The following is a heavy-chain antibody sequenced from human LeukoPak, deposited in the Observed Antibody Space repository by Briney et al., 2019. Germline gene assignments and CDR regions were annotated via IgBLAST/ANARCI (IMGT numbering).Heavy chain of an antibody. CDR3: ARDRASSAHNWFDP. J-gene: IGHJ5*02. V-gene: IGHV3-21*01. D-gene: IGHD6-13*01. Sequence: GGSLRLSCAASGFTFSSYSMNWVRQAPGKGLEWVSSISSSSSYIYYADSVKGRFTISRDNAKNSLYLQMNSLRAEDTAVYYCARDRASSAHNWFDPWGQGTLVTVSS. CDR1: GFTFSSYS. CDR2: ISSSSSYI.